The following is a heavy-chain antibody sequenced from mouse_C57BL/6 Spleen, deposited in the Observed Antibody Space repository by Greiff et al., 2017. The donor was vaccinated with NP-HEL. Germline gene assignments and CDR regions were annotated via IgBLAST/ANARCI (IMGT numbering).Heavy chain of an antibody. Sequence: VQRVESGPGLVQPSQSLSITCTVSGFSLTSYGVPWVRQSPGKGLEWLGVIWSGGSTDYNAAFISRLSISNDNSKSQVFFKMNSLQADDTAIYDWARNRDYYGSSYFDYWGQGTTLTVSS. CDR1: GFSLTSYG. D-gene: IGHD1-1*01. J-gene: IGHJ2*01. V-gene: IGHV2-2*01. CDR3: ARNRDYYGSSYFDY. CDR2: IWSGGST.